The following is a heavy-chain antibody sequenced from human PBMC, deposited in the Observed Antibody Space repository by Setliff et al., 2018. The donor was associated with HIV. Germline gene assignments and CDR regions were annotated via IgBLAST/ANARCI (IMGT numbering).Heavy chain of an antibody. V-gene: IGHV4-59*01. J-gene: IGHJ6*02. CDR2: IYYSGST. Sequence: SETLSLTCTVSGGSISSYYWSWIRQPPGKGLEWIGYIYYSGSTNHNPSLKSRVTISLDTSKNQFSLKLSSVIAADTAVYYCARIFGDQGYYYGMDVWGQGTTVTVSS. CDR3: ARIFGDQGYYYGMDV. D-gene: IGHD3-3*01. CDR1: GGSISSYY.